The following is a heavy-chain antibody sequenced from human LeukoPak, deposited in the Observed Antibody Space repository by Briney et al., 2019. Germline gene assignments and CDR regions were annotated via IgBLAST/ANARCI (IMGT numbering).Heavy chain of an antibody. D-gene: IGHD5-18*01. CDR2: ISYDGSNK. V-gene: IGHV3-30*04. CDR1: GFTFSSYA. J-gene: IGHJ4*02. Sequence: GGSLRLSCAASGFTFSSYAMHWVRQAPGKGLEWVAVISYDGSNKYYADSVKGRFTISRDNSKNTLYLQMNSLRAEDTAVYYCARDTLKYSRNFDYWGQGTLVTVSS. CDR3: ARDTLKYSRNFDY.